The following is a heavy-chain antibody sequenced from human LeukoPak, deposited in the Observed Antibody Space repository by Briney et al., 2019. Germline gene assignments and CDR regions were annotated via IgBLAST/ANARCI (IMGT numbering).Heavy chain of an antibody. CDR3: AKDRSSSWYYYYGMDV. Sequence: GGSLRLSSAASGFTFSSYGMHWVRQAPGKGLEWVAVISYDGSNKYYADSVKGRFTISRDNSKNTLYLQMNSLRAEDTAVYYCAKDRSSSWYYYYGMDVWGQGTTVTVSS. CDR1: GFTFSSYG. CDR2: ISYDGSNK. J-gene: IGHJ6*02. D-gene: IGHD6-13*01. V-gene: IGHV3-30*18.